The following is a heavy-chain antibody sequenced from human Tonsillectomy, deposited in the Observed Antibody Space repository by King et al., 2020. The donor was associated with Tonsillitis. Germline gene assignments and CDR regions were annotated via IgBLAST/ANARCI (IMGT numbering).Heavy chain of an antibody. CDR2: IWYDGSDE. CDR1: GFIFSSYG. Sequence: VQLVESGGGVVQPGRSLRLSCAASGFIFSSYGMHWVRQTPGKGLEWVAVIWYDGSDEYYEDSVKGRFTISRDNTKNTMYLQMNSLRAEDTAVYYCAGDRLYMALGGIARWGRGTLFTVSS. D-gene: IGHD1-26*01. CDR3: AGDRLYMALGGIAR. V-gene: IGHV3-33*08. J-gene: IGHJ2*01.